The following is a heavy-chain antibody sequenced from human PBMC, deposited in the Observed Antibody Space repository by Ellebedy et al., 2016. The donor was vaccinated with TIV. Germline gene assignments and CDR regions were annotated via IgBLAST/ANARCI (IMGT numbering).Heavy chain of an antibody. CDR3: ARYRGVWGDVDY. J-gene: IGHJ4*02. V-gene: IGHV4-39*06. Sequence: MPSETLSLTCTVSGGSISSSTYHWGWIRQPPGKGLEWIGSVHYTGSTHYNPSLKSRVTISVDTSKHQFPLKLSSVTAADTAVYYCARYRGVWGDVDYWGQGTLVTVSS. CDR1: GGSISSSTYH. D-gene: IGHD7-27*01. CDR2: VHYTGST.